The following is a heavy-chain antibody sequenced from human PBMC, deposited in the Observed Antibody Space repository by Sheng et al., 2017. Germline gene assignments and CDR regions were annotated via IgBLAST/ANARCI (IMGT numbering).Heavy chain of an antibody. CDR1: GCTVNSRY. CDR2: IYSSGNT. V-gene: IGHV3-66*02. D-gene: IGHD4-17*01. J-gene: IGHJ4*02. Sequence: EVHLVESGGGVVQPGGSLRLSCAASGCTVNSRYMSWVRQAPGKGLEWVSVIYSSGNTYYADSVKGRFTISRDNSKNTLYLQMNSLRAEDTAVYYCTRDNVGDYDLLDYWGQGTLVTVSS. CDR3: TRDNVGDYDLLDY.